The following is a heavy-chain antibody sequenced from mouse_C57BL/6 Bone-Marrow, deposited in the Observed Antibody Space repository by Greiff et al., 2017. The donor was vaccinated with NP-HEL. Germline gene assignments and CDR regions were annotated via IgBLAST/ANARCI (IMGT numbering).Heavy chain of an antibody. V-gene: IGHV1-81*01. CDR3: ARDDGYYSWFAY. D-gene: IGHD2-3*01. CDR1: GYTFTSYG. J-gene: IGHJ3*01. Sequence: QVQLQQSGAELARPGASVKLSCKASGYTFTSYGISWVKQRTGQGLEWIGEIYPRSGNTYYTEKFKGKATLTADKSSSTAYMELRSLTSEDSAVYFCARDDGYYSWFAYWGQGTLVTVSA. CDR2: IYPRSGNT.